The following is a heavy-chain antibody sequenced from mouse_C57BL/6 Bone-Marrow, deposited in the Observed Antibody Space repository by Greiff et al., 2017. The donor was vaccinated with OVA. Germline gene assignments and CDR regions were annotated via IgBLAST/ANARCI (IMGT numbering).Heavy chain of an antibody. J-gene: IGHJ2*01. V-gene: IGHV1-63*01. CDR1: GYTFTNYW. Sequence: QVQLQQSGAELVRPGTSVKMSCKASGYTFTNYWIGWAKQRPGHGLEWIGDIYPGGGYTNYNEKFKGKATLTADKSSSTAYMQFSSLTSEDSAIYYCARYYYGSSYSYYFDYWGQGTTLTVSS. CDR2: IYPGGGYT. CDR3: ARYYYGSSYSYYFDY. D-gene: IGHD1-1*01.